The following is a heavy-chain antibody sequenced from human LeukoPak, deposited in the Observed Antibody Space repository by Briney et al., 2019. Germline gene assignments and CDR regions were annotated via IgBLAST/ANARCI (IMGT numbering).Heavy chain of an antibody. J-gene: IGHJ4*02. CDR2: IYSGGST. CDR3: ARSPSNIVVAHYFDC. D-gene: IGHD2-2*01. Sequence: GGSLRLSCAASGFTVSSNYMSWVRQAPGKGLEWVSVIYSGGSTYYADSVKGRFTISRDNSKNTLYLQMNSLRAEDTAVYYCARSPSNIVVAHYFDCWGQGTLATASP. CDR1: GFTVSSNY. V-gene: IGHV3-66*01.